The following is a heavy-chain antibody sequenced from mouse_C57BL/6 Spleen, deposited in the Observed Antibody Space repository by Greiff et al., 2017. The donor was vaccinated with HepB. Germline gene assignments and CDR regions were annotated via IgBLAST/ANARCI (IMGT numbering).Heavy chain of an antibody. D-gene: IGHD2-4*01. CDR1: GFTFSDYG. V-gene: IGHV5-17*01. CDR2: ISSGSSTI. CDR3: ARDDYASGAY. J-gene: IGHJ3*01. Sequence: EVMLVESGGGLVKPGGSLKLSCAASGFTFSDYGMHWVRQAPEKGLEWVAYISSGSSTIYYADTVKGRFTISRDNAKNTLFLQMTSLRSEDTAMYYCARDDYASGAYWGEGTLVSVSA.